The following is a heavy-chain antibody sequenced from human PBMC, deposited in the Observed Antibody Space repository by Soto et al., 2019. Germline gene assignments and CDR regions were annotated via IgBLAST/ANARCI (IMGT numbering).Heavy chain of an antibody. V-gene: IGHV4-4*02. CDR1: GGSVNSPNW. CDR2: MHHSGRS. Sequence: QVQLQQSGPGLVEPSGTLSLTCAVSGGSVNSPNWWNWVRQPPETGLEWIGEMHHSGRSNYNPSLKTRLTLSVDKSNNELSMNLNSVTAADTAIYYCGRANSSGSPIDSWGQGILVTVSS. J-gene: IGHJ4*02. CDR3: GRANSSGSPIDS. D-gene: IGHD6-19*01.